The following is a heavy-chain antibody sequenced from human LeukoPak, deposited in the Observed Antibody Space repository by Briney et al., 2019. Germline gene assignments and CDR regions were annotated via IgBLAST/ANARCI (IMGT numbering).Heavy chain of an antibody. CDR2: ISESDGTT. CDR3: AKGGWLDN. Sequence: GGSLRLSCAASGFSFTSYAMSWVRQAPGEGLEWLSRISESDGTTHYADSVQGRFTVSRDNSENTLFLQMISLRVDDTAVYYCAKGGWLDNWGQGTLVTVSS. V-gene: IGHV3-23*01. J-gene: IGHJ4*02. D-gene: IGHD2-15*01. CDR1: GFSFTSYA.